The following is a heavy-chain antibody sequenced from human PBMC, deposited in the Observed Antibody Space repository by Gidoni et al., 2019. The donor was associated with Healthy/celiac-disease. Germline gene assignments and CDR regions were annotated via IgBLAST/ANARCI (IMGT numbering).Heavy chain of an antibody. CDR3: ARVLPPDYYDSSGSFDY. D-gene: IGHD3-22*01. CDR2: IIPIFGTA. CDR1: GGTFSSSA. Sequence: QVQLVQSGAEVKKPGSSVTVSCKASGGTFSSSAISWVRQAPGQGLEWMGGIIPIFGTANYAQKFQGRVTITADESTSTAYMELSSLRSEDTAVYYCARVLPPDYYDSSGSFDYWGQGTLVTVSS. V-gene: IGHV1-69*19. J-gene: IGHJ4*02.